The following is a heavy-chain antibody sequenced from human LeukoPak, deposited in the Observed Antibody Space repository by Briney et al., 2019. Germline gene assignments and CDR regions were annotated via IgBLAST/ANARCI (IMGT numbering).Heavy chain of an antibody. Sequence: GGSLRLSCAASGFTVSTNYMSWVRQAPGKGLEWVSFIYSGGRTDYADSVKGRFTISRDSSKNTLYLQMNSLRVEDTAVYYCARDRAHCGGDCYSLKDYWGQGTLVTVSS. V-gene: IGHV3-53*01. CDR2: IYSGGRT. CDR3: ARDRAHCGGDCYSLKDY. J-gene: IGHJ4*02. D-gene: IGHD2-21*02. CDR1: GFTVSTNY.